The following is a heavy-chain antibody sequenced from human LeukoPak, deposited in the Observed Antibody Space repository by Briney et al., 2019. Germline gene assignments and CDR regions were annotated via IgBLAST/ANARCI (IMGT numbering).Heavy chain of an antibody. CDR2: ISGSGGST. J-gene: IGHJ4*02. V-gene: IGHV3-23*01. Sequence: GGSLRLSCAASGFTFSSYATSWVRQAPGKGLEWVSAISGSGGSTYYADSVKGRFTISRDNSKNTLYLQMNSLRAEDTAVYYCAKGRYFDWLKYFDYWGQGTLVTVSS. CDR1: GFTFSSYA. CDR3: AKGRYFDWLKYFDY. D-gene: IGHD3-9*01.